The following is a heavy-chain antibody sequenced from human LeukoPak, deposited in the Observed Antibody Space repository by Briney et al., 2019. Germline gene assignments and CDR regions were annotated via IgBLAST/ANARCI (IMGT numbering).Heavy chain of an antibody. CDR1: GFTFDDNA. D-gene: IGHD1-26*01. CDR3: AKDRSGSYTGGYFDY. CDR2: ISWNSGSI. V-gene: IGHV3-9*03. Sequence: PGGSLRLSCAASGFTFDDNAMHWVRQAPGKGLEWVSGISWNSGSIGYADSVKGRFTISRDNAKNSLYLQMSSLRAEDMALYYCAKDRSGSYTGGYFDYWGQGTLVTVSS. J-gene: IGHJ4*02.